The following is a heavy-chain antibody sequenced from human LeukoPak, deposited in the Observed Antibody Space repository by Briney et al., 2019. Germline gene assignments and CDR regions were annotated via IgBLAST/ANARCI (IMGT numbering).Heavy chain of an antibody. D-gene: IGHD6-19*01. CDR3: ARGIVVANFDY. CDR1: GYTFTSHY. CDR2: INPSGGST. Sequence: GASVKVSCKASGYTFTSHYMHWVRQAPGQGLEWMGIINPSGGSTSYAQKFQGRVTMTRDTSTSTVYMELSSLRSEDTAVYFCARGIVVANFDYWGQGTLVTVSS. J-gene: IGHJ4*02. V-gene: IGHV1-46*01.